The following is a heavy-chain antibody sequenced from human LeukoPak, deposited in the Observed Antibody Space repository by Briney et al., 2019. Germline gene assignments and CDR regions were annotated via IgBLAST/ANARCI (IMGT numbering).Heavy chain of an antibody. D-gene: IGHD6-13*01. V-gene: IGHV1-18*01. CDR2: ISAYNGNT. J-gene: IGHJ4*02. CDR1: GYTFTSYG. Sequence: ASVKVSCEASGYTFTSYGISWVRQAPGQGLEWMGWISAYNGNTNYAQKLQGRVTMTTDTSTSTAYMELSRLRSDDTAVYYCARGGEGQYSSSWYYFDYWGQGTLVTVSS. CDR3: ARGGEGQYSSSWYYFDY.